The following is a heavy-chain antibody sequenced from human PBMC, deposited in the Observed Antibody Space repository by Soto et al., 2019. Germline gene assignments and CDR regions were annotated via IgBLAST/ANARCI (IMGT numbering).Heavy chain of an antibody. CDR2: VNHNGRN. V-gene: IGHV4-34*01. CDR3: ARGGSSDWQVAFDF. J-gene: IGHJ3*01. CDR1: GGSFSGYF. D-gene: IGHD6-19*01. Sequence: SETLSLTCTVYGGSFSGYFWNWIRQSPGKGLEWIGKVNHNGRNNYNPSLKSRVTLSMDMSKNQFSLKLTSVTAADTAVYYCARGGSSDWQVAFDFWGQGTMVTVSS.